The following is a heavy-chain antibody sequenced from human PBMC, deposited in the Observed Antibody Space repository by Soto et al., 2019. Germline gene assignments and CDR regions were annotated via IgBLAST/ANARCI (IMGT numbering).Heavy chain of an antibody. CDR3: ARSIDP. CDR1: GASISRYY. Sequence: SETLSLTCTVSGASISRYYWSWIRQHPGKGLEWIGYIYYSGSTYCNPSLKSRVTISVDTSKNQFSLKLSSVTAADTAVYYCARSIDPWGQGTLVTVSS. CDR2: IYYSGST. V-gene: IGHV4-59*06. J-gene: IGHJ5*02.